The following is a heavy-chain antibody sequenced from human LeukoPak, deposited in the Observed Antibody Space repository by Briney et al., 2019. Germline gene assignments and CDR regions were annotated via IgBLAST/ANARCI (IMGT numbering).Heavy chain of an antibody. J-gene: IGHJ6*02. CDR1: GFTFSSYG. Sequence: GGSLRLSCAASGFTFSSYGMHWVRQAPGKGLEWVPVIWYDGSNKYYADSVKGRFTISRDNSKNTLYLQMNSLRAEDTAVYYCARDRSYYDSSGYYYYYYGMDVWGQGTTVTVSS. D-gene: IGHD3-22*01. CDR3: ARDRSYYDSSGYYYYYYGMDV. CDR2: IWYDGSNK. V-gene: IGHV3-33*01.